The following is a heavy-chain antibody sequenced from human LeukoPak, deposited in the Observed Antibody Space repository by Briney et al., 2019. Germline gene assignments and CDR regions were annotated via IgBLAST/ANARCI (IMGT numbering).Heavy chain of an antibody. CDR2: ISAYNGNT. V-gene: IGHV1-18*01. CDR3: ASYFDGDGYFAFDF. D-gene: IGHD2-21*01. Sequence: ASVKVSCKTSGYMFTTYGITWVRQAPGQGLEWIGWISAYNGNTNLARKFRGRLTLTTDTPTSTGYMELRSLRSDDTAVYYCASYFDGDGYFAFDFWGRGTAVTVSS. J-gene: IGHJ4*02. CDR1: GYMFTTYG.